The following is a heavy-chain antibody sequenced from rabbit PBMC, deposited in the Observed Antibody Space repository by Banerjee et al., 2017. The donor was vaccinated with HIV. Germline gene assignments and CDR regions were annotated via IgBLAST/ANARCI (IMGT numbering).Heavy chain of an antibody. V-gene: IGHV1S45*01. D-gene: IGHD4-1*01. CDR1: GFSFSSGYD. CDR2: IYEGSSGIT. J-gene: IGHJ4*01. CDR3: ARDLAGAIGWNFNL. Sequence: QEQLEESGGDLVKPGASLTLTCTASGFSFSSGYDMCWVRQAPGKGLEWIACIYEGSSGITWYASWVNGRFTISKASWTTVTLQMTSLTAADTASYFCARDLAGAIGWNFNLWGQGTLVTVS.